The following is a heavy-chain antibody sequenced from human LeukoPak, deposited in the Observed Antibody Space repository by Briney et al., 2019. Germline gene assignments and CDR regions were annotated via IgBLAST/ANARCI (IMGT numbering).Heavy chain of an antibody. CDR1: GFTFSTYA. D-gene: IGHD5-12*01. J-gene: IGHJ6*03. V-gene: IGHV3-64*01. CDR2: SSIEGIST. Sequence: GGSLRLSCAASGFTFSTYAMHWVRQAPGKGLESVSASSIEGISTYYGNSVRGRFTISRDNSKYTMYLQMGSLIPEDTAVYYCASDRSPNGGYDLEYSYYMDVWGRGTTVTVSS. CDR3: ASDRSPNGGYDLEYSYYMDV.